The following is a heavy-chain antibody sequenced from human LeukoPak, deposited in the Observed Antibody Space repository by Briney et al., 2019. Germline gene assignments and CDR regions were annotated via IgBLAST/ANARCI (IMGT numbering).Heavy chain of an antibody. CDR3: AREETTSRFGY. CDR2: INWDGEK. J-gene: IGHJ4*02. Sequence: VSGPALVKPTQTLTLTCGFSGFSLSASAMRVSWIRQPPGKALEWLARINWDGEKFYTTSLKTRLTISKDTSKNQVVLTMTNMDPVDTATYYCAREETTSRFGYWGQGILVTVSS. V-gene: IGHV2-70*04. CDR1: GFSLSASAMR. D-gene: IGHD2-2*01.